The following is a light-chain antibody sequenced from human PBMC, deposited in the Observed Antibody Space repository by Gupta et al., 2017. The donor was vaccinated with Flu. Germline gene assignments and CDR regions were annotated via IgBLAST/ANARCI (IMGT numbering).Light chain of an antibody. Sequence: QSALTQHRSVSGPPGESSTTCCTGTNSDVGGYISVSWYQQRPGTAPKLMIYDVSNRPSGISNRFSGSKSGNTASLTISGLQAEDEADYYCSSYTSGSTLVVAFGGGTKLTVL. CDR2: DVS. J-gene: IGLJ2*01. CDR3: SSYTSGSTLVVA. CDR1: NSDVGGYIS. V-gene: IGLV2-14*01.